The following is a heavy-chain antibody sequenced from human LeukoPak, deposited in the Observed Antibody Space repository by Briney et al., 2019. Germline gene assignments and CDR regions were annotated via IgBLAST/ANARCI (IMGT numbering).Heavy chain of an antibody. CDR1: GFSFSSYG. CDR3: AKAVRGVVY. V-gene: IGHV3-30*02. CDR2: IRYDGTNK. J-gene: IGHJ4*02. Sequence: GGSLRLSCAASGFSFSSYGMHWVRQAPGKGLEWVAFIRYDGTNKYFADSVKGRFTISRDNSKNTVSLQLNSLRPEDAAVYYCAKAVRGVVYWGQGTLVTVSS. D-gene: IGHD2-21*01.